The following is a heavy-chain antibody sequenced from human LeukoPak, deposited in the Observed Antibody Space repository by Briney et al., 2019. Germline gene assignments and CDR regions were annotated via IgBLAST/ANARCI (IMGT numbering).Heavy chain of an antibody. J-gene: IGHJ3*02. CDR1: GFTFSSYA. CDR2: ISGSGGST. D-gene: IGHD5-24*01. V-gene: IGHV3-23*01. CDR3: ATTKGWLHRNDAFDI. Sequence: GGSLRLSCAASGFTFSSYAMSWVRQAPGKGLEWISGISGSGGSTYYADSVKGRFTISRDNSKNTLYLQMNSLRAEDTAVYYCATTKGWLHRNDAFDIWGQGTMVTVSS.